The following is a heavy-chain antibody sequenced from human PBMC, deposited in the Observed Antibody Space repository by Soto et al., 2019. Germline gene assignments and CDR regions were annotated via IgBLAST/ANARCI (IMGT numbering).Heavy chain of an antibody. J-gene: IGHJ4*02. V-gene: IGHV1-46*01. CDR1: GYTFTNDY. CDR2: INPSTGTT. CDR3: ARAAWDRVRGFKEFDY. Sequence: QVQLVQSGAEVKKPGASVKVSCKASGYTFTNDYMHWVRQAPGQGLEWMGIINPSTGTTSNAQKFQCRVTMTRDTSTSTVHMGLSSLRSDDTAVYYCARAAWDRVRGFKEFDYWGQGTLVTVSS. D-gene: IGHD3-10*01.